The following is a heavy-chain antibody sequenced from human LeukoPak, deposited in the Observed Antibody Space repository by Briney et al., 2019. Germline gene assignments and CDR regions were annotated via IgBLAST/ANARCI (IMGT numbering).Heavy chain of an antibody. CDR2: IRSTGNGYST. D-gene: IGHD3-10*01. V-gene: IGHV3-73*01. CDR1: GFTFRGAA. CDR3: TGNYYGSGSYADFDY. Sequence: GGSLILSCASSGFTFRGAALHVVREAAGEGVGLVGRIRSTGNGYSTASAAAVRGRVTSSRDDSKNTAYLQIDSLETEDTACYYCTGNYYGSGSYADFDYWGQGTLVTVSS. J-gene: IGHJ4*02.